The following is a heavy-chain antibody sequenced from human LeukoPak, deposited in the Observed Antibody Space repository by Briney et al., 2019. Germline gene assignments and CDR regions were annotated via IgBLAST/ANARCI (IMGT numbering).Heavy chain of an antibody. CDR2: IYYSGST. D-gene: IGHD3-22*01. CDR3: ARATWLPVGLYYYDSSGYYYYFDY. CDR1: GGSLSSSIYY. J-gene: IGHJ4*02. Sequence: PSETLSLTCTVSGGSLSSSIYYWGWIRQPPGKGLNWIGSIYYSGSTYYNPPLKSRVTISVDTSKNQFSLKLSSVTAADTAVYYCARATWLPVGLYYYDSSGYYYYFDYWGQGTLVTVSS. V-gene: IGHV4-39*07.